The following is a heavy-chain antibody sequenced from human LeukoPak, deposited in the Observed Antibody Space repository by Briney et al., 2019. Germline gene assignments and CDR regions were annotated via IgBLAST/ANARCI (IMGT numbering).Heavy chain of an antibody. CDR1: GGSISSSSYY. CDR3: ARVKRNSGWYRGGFDY. CDR2: IYYSGST. J-gene: IGHJ4*02. Sequence: SETLSLTCTVSGGSISSSSYYWGWIRQPPGKGLEWIGSIYYSGSTYYNPSLKSRVTISVDTSKNQFSLKLSSVTAADTAVYYCARVKRNSGWYRGGFDYWGQGTLVTVSS. V-gene: IGHV4-39*07. D-gene: IGHD6-19*01.